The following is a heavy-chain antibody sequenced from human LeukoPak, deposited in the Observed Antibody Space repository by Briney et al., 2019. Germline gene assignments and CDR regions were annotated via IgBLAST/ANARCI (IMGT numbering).Heavy chain of an antibody. D-gene: IGHD5/OR15-5a*01. V-gene: IGHV3-48*03. CDR2: ISSSGNTV. J-gene: IGHJ3*01. CDR3: ARGQYSVYDAFDL. Sequence: PGGSLRLSCAASGFTFSNHEMDWVRRAPGKGLEWRSYISSSGNTVYYADSVKGRFTISRDNAKNSLYLQVNDLRAEDTAIYHCARGQYSVYDAFDLWGQGTMVTVSS. CDR1: GFTFSNHE.